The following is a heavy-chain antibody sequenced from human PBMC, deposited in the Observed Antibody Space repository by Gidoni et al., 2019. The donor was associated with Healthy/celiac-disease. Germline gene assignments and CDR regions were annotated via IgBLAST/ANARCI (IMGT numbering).Heavy chain of an antibody. J-gene: IGHJ4*02. Sequence: QLQLQESGPGLVKPSETLSLTCTVSGGSISSSSYYWGWIRQPPGKGLEWIGSIYYIGSTYYNPSLKSRVTISVDTSKNQFSLKLSSVTAADTAVYYCARPSYDILTGNDYWGQGTLVTVSS. D-gene: IGHD3-9*01. V-gene: IGHV4-39*01. CDR3: ARPSYDILTGNDY. CDR2: IYYIGST. CDR1: GGSISSSSYY.